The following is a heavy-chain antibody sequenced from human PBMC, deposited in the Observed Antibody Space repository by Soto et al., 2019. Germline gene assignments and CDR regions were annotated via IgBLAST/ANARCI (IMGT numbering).Heavy chain of an antibody. V-gene: IGHV1-18*01. CDR3: ARDVADDSSGYSDY. D-gene: IGHD3-22*01. J-gene: IGHJ4*02. CDR1: GYTFTSYG. CDR2: ISAYNGNT. Sequence: ASVKVSCKASGYTFTSYGISWVRQAPGQGLEWIGWISAYNGNTNYAQKLQGRVTMTTDTSTSTAYMELRSLRSDDTAVYYCARDVADDSSGYSDYWGQGTLVTVSS.